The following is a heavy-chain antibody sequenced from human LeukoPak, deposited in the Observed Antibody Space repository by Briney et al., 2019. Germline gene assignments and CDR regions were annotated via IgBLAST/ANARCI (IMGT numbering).Heavy chain of an antibody. J-gene: IGHJ2*01. D-gene: IGHD4-23*01. CDR1: GGSISSSSYY. Sequence: SETLSLTCTVSGGSISSSSYYWGWIRQPPGKGLEWIGYIYYSGSTYYNPSLKSRVTISVDTSKNQFSLKLSSVTAADTAVYYCARDPSLRWQDYWYFDLWGRGTLVTVSS. CDR3: ARDPSLRWQDYWYFDL. V-gene: IGHV4-31*03. CDR2: IYYSGST.